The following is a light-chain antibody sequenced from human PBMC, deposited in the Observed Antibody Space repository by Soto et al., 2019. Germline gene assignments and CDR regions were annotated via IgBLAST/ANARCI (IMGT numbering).Light chain of an antibody. CDR2: GAS. CDR1: QSVTNS. J-gene: IGKJ5*01. V-gene: IGKV3-20*01. CDR3: QQSGSSPS. Sequence: EIGLTQSPATLSLSPGEISSLSCRASQSVTNSLAWFQQKPGQAPRILIYGASIRATGIPDRFSGSGSGTDFTLTIPRLEPEDFAVYSCQQSGSSPSFGQGTRLEIK.